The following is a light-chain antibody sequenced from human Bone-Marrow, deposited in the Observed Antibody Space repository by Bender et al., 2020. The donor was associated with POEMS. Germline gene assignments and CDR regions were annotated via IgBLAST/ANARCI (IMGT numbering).Light chain of an antibody. CDR2: GHT. CDR1: SSDVGSYNF. CDR3: CSFACGQSYV. J-gene: IGLJ1*01. V-gene: IGLV2-23*01. Sequence: QSALTQPASVSGSPGQSITISCTGTSSDVGSYNFVSWYQHHPGKAPKLIIYGHTERPSVASHRFSGSYASTTAFLTISGLHAEDEADYYCCSFACGQSYVFGTVTKVSVL.